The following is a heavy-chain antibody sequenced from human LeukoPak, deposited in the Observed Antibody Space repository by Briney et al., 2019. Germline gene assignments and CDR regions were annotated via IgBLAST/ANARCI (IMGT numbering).Heavy chain of an antibody. V-gene: IGHV3-74*01. CDR3: AVWGVITTDPSDY. CDR2: INSDGSST. D-gene: IGHD3-10*01. J-gene: IGHJ4*02. CDR1: GFAFSTYW. Sequence: GGSLRLSCAASGFAFSTYWMHWVRQAPGKGLVWVSRINSDGSSTSYADSVKGRFTISRDNAKNTLYLQMNSLRAEDTAVYYCAVWGVITTDPSDYWGQGTLVTVSS.